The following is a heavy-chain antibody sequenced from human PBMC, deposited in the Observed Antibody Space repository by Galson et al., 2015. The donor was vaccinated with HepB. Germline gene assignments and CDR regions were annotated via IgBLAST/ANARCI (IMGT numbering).Heavy chain of an antibody. D-gene: IGHD3-3*01. CDR1: GYTFTSYY. CDR2: INPSGGST. Sequence: SVKVSCKASGYTFTSYYMHWVRQAPGQGLEWMGIINPSGGSTSYAQKFQGRVTMTRDTSTSTVYMELSSLRSEDTAVYYCARGGRSVLRFLEWLLPPDYWGQGTLVTVSS. J-gene: IGHJ4*02. CDR3: ARGGRSVLRFLEWLLPPDY. V-gene: IGHV1-46*01.